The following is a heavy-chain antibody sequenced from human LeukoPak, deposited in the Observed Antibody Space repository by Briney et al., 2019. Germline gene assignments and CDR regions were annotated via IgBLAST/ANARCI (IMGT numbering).Heavy chain of an antibody. J-gene: IGHJ5*02. CDR2: IYYSGST. V-gene: IGHV4-59*08. CDR1: GGSISSYY. D-gene: IGHD4-17*01. Sequence: SETLSLTCTVSGGSISSYYWSWIRQPPGKGLEWIGYIYYSGSTNYNPSLKSRVTISVDTSKNQFSLKLSSVTAADTAVYYCARATVRGLFDPWGQGTLVTVSS. CDR3: ARATVRGLFDP.